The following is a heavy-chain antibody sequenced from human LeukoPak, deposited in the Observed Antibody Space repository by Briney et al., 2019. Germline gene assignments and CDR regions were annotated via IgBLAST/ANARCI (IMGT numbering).Heavy chain of an antibody. D-gene: IGHD2-15*01. CDR1: GGSNSSSSYY. CDR2: IYYSGST. J-gene: IGHJ4*02. Sequence: PSETLSLTCIVSGGSNSSSSYYWGWIRQPPGKGLEWIGSIYYSGSTYYNPSLKSRVTISVDTSKNQFSLKLSSVTAADTAVYYCARSHPSCYRCFDYWGQGTLVTVSS. CDR3: ARSHPSCYRCFDY. V-gene: IGHV4-39*07.